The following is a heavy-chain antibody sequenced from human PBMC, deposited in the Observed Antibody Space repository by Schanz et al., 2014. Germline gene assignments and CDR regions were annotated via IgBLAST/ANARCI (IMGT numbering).Heavy chain of an antibody. CDR2: INSVGSNT. CDR3: AKSDAFDI. CDR1: GFTFSSHW. V-gene: IGHV3-74*02. J-gene: IGHJ3*02. Sequence: EVHLLESGGGLVPPGGSLRLSCAASGFTFSSHWMHWVRQDPGKGLVWVARINSVGSNTDYADSVTGRFTISRDNAKNTLYLQMNTLRAEDTAVYYCAKSDAFDIWGQGTLXTVSS.